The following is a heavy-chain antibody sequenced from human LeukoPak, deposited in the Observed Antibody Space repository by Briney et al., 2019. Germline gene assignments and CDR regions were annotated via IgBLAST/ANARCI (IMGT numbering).Heavy chain of an antibody. V-gene: IGHV1-18*01. CDR1: RFTFTSYG. Sequence: GGSLRLSCAASRFTFTSYGISWVRQAPGQGLEWMGWISAYNGNTNYAQKLQGRVTMTTDTSSSTAYMELRSLRSDDTAVYYCARYPGFTIRNWFDPWGQGTLVTVSS. CDR2: ISAYNGNT. J-gene: IGHJ5*02. D-gene: IGHD3-3*01. CDR3: ARYPGFTIRNWFDP.